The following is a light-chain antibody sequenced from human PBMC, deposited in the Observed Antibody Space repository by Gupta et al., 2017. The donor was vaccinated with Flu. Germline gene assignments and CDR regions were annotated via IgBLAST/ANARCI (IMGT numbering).Light chain of an antibody. Sequence: DIVMTQSPDSLAVSLGERATINCKSSQSVLYSSSNKNYLAWFQQKPGQPPTLLISWASIRESGVPDRFSGSGSGTDFTLTISSLQVEDVAIYYCQQYYTTAPTFGGGTRVEIK. CDR1: QSVLYSSSNKNY. V-gene: IGKV4-1*01. CDR2: WAS. J-gene: IGKJ4*01. CDR3: QQYYTTAPT.